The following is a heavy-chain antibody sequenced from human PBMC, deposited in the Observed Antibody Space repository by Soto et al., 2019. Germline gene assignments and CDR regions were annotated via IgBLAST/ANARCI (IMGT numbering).Heavy chain of an antibody. CDR1: GFTFSSYG. Sequence: GGSLRLSCAASGFTFSSYGMHWVRQAPGKGLEWVAVISYDGSNKYYADSVKGRFTISRDNSKNTLYLQMNSLRAEDTAVYYCAKEGYYYGSSGYAKIDAFDIWGQGTMVTVS. CDR2: ISYDGSNK. J-gene: IGHJ3*02. D-gene: IGHD3-22*01. V-gene: IGHV3-30*18. CDR3: AKEGYYYGSSGYAKIDAFDI.